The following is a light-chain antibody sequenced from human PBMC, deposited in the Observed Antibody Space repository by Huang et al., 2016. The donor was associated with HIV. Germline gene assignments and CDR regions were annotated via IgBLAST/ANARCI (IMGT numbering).Light chain of an antibody. CDR1: QHIGTD. CDR3: QQYDDWPRT. J-gene: IGKJ1*01. Sequence: EIMLTQSPITLSVSPGERAVLSCRASQHIGTDLAWYQQRPGQAPRLLSYDSFTRAIGVPSRFSGSGSGADFTLSISGLQSEDFAVYYCQQYDDWPRTFGQGTKLEI. V-gene: IGKV3-15*01. CDR2: DSF.